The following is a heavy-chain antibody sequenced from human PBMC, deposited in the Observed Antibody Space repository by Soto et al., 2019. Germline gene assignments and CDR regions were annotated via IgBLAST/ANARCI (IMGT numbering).Heavy chain of an antibody. V-gene: IGHV3-11*06. CDR2: ISSSSSYT. CDR1: GFTFSYYY. D-gene: IGHD2-21*02. J-gene: IGHJ4*02. Sequence: VGSLRLSCAASGFTFSYYYMSWIRQAPGKGLEWVSYISSSSSYTNYTDSVKGRFTISRDNAKKSLYLQLTSLRAEDTAVYYCARDLAYCGGDCYPGYFDYWGQGTLVTVSS. CDR3: ARDLAYCGGDCYPGYFDY.